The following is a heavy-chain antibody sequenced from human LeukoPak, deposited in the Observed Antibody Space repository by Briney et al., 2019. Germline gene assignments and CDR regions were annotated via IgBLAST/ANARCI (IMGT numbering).Heavy chain of an antibody. V-gene: IGHV4-61*02. J-gene: IGHJ5*02. Sequence: SETLSLTCTVSGGSINSGTYYWSWIRQPAGKGLEWIGRIYARGSTNYNPSLKSRVTISVDTSKNQFSLRLSSVTAADTAVYYCARGRYSSSSNWFDPWGQGTLVTVSS. CDR3: ARGRYSSSSNWFDP. D-gene: IGHD6-6*01. CDR2: IYARGST. CDR1: GGSINSGTYY.